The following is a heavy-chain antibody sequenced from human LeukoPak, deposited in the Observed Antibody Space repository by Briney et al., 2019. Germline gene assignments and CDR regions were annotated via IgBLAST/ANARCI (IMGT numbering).Heavy chain of an antibody. J-gene: IGHJ4*02. CDR1: GFTFSSYA. Sequence: PGGSLRLACADSGFTFSSYAMSWVRQAPGKGLEWVSAISGSGGSTYYADSVKGRFTISRDNSKNTLFLQMNNLRVEDMAVFYCAKDWNWAIDYWGQGTLVTVSS. V-gene: IGHV3-23*01. CDR3: AKDWNWAIDY. CDR2: ISGSGGST. D-gene: IGHD1-7*01.